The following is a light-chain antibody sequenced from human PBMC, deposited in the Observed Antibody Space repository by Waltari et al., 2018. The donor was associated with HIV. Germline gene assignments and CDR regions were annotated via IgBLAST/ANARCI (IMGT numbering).Light chain of an antibody. CDR1: QTSSSG. V-gene: IGKV1-5*03. Sequence: DIQMTQSPSTLSASVGDRVTITCRASQTSSSGLAGYQQKPGKAPKLLIYKASSLESGVPSRFSGSGSGTDFTLTISSLQPDDFATYYCLQYKDFPLTFGGGTKVEIK. CDR3: LQYKDFPLT. CDR2: KAS. J-gene: IGKJ4*01.